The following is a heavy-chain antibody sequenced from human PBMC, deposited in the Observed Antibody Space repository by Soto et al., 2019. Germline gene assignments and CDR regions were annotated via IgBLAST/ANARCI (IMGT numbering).Heavy chain of an antibody. V-gene: IGHV3-30-3*01. CDR2: ISYDGSNK. CDR1: GFTFSSYA. Sequence: QVQLVESGGGVVQPGRSLRLSCAASGFTFSSYATHWVRQAPGKGLEWVAVISYDGSNKYYADSVKGRFTISRDNSKNTLYLQMNSLRAEDTAVYYCARESAMAASFDYWGQGTLVTVSS. CDR3: ARESAMAASFDY. J-gene: IGHJ4*02. D-gene: IGHD5-18*01.